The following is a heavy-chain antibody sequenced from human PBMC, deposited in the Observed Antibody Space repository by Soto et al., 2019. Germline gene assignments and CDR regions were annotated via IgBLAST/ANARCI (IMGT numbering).Heavy chain of an antibody. CDR3: ARDLGEIVVVPAATTTN. D-gene: IGHD2-2*01. J-gene: IGHJ4*02. Sequence: ASVKVSCKASGYTFTSYGISWVRQAPGQGLEWMGWISAYNGNTNYAQKLQGRVIMTTDTSTSTAYMELRSLRSDDTAVYYCARDLGEIVVVPAATTTNWGQGTLVTVSS. V-gene: IGHV1-18*01. CDR1: GYTFTSYG. CDR2: ISAYNGNT.